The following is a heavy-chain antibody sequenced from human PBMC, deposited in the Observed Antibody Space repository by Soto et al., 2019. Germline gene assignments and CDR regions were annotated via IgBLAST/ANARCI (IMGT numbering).Heavy chain of an antibody. CDR1: GFIVSSSH. Sequence: EVQLVESGGGLTQPGGSLRLSCVASGFIVSSSHMIWVRQAPGKGLEGVSILYNHGKTNYVDSVKGRFTITRDNSKNTVYLQMNSLRDEDTAVYDCASLTEEEHHWGQGALVTVSS. CDR3: ASLTEEEHH. J-gene: IGHJ5*02. CDR2: LYNHGKT. V-gene: IGHV3-53*01.